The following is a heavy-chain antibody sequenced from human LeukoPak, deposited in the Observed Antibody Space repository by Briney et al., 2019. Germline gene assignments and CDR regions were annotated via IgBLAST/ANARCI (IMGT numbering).Heavy chain of an antibody. CDR1: VYTFIGYG. Sequence: ASVTVSCTTSVYTFIGYGISWVRQAPRQGLEWMGWINPNSGGTNYAHKFQGRVTMTRDTSINTAYLELSRLRSDDTAVYYCAKTVVVSIPDNWFDPWGQGTLVTVSS. CDR2: INPNSGGT. J-gene: IGHJ5*02. D-gene: IGHD2-15*01. V-gene: IGHV1-2*02. CDR3: AKTVVVSIPDNWFDP.